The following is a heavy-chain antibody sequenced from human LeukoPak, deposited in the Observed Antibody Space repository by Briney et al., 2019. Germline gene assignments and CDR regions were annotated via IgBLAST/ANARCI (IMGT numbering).Heavy chain of an antibody. D-gene: IGHD2-2*01. V-gene: IGHV3-23*01. J-gene: IGHJ3*02. Sequence: GGSLRLSCAASGVTFSSYAMSWVRQAPGKGLEWVSAISGSGDSTYYADSVKGRFTISRDNSKNTLYLHMNSLRAEDTAVYYCAKEGGGDIVVVPAAFAHAFDIWGQGTMVTVSS. CDR3: AKEGGGDIVVVPAAFAHAFDI. CDR2: ISGSGDST. CDR1: GVTFSSYA.